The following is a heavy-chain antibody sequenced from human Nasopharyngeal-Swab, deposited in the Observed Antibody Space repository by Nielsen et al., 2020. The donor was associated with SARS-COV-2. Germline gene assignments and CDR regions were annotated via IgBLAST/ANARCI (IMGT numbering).Heavy chain of an antibody. CDR1: GGSISSYY. CDR3: ARASHVVRFLEPYFDY. Sequence: SETLSLTCTVSGGSISSYYWSWIRQPPGKGLEWIGYIYYSGSTNYNPSLKSRVTISVDTSKNQFSLKLSSVTAADTAVYYCARASHVVRFLEPYFDYWGQGTPVTVSS. D-gene: IGHD3-3*01. J-gene: IGHJ4*02. V-gene: IGHV4-59*01. CDR2: IYYSGST.